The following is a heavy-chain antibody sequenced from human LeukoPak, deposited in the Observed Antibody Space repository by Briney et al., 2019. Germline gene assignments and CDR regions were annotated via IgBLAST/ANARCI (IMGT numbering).Heavy chain of an antibody. CDR3: AKAEGATLYYYGVDV. Sequence: GGSLRLSCAASGFTFSSYAMCWVRQAPGKGLEWVSGISGSGGYTYYADSVKGRFTISRDNSKYTLYLQMSRLSADVTAVYYCAKAEGATLYYYGVDVWGQGTTVTVSS. CDR1: GFTFSSYA. CDR2: ISGSGGYT. V-gene: IGHV3-23*01. J-gene: IGHJ6*02.